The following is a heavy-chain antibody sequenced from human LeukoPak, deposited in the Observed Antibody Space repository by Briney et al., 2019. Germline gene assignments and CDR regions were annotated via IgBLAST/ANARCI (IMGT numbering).Heavy chain of an antibody. Sequence: KPSETLSLTCTVSGYSISSGYYWGWIRQPPGKGLEWIGSIYHSGSTYYNPSLKSRVTISVDTSKNQFSLKLSSVTAADTAVYYCARKGRGHYDSSGYWPDWFDPWGQGTLVTVSS. D-gene: IGHD3-22*01. V-gene: IGHV4-38-2*02. CDR3: ARKGRGHYDSSGYWPDWFDP. CDR1: GYSISSGYY. CDR2: IYHSGST. J-gene: IGHJ5*02.